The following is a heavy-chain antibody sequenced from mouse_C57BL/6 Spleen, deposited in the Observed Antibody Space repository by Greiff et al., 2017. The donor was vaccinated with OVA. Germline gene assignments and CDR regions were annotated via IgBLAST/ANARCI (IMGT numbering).Heavy chain of an antibody. CDR1: GYTFTDYE. J-gene: IGHJ4*01. CDR2: IDPETGGT. CDR3: TRSENQENYAMDY. V-gene: IGHV1-15*01. Sequence: QVQLQQSGAELVRPGASVTLSCKASGYTFTDYEMHWVKQTPVHGLEWIGAIDPETGGTAYNQKFKGKAILTADKSSSTAYMELRSLTSEDSAVYYCTRSENQENYAMDYWGQGTSVTVSS.